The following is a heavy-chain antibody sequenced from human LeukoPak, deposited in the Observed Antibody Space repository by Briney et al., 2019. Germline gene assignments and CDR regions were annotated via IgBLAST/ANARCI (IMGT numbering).Heavy chain of an antibody. D-gene: IGHD4-17*01. J-gene: IGHJ4*02. CDR3: ARGSDYGDYYFDY. CDR2: IIPIFGTA. CDR1: GGTFSNSA. V-gene: IGHV1-69*13. Sequence: SVKVSCKASGGTFSNSAISWVRQAPGQGLEWMGGIIPIFGTANYAQKFQGRVTITADESTSTAYMELSSLRSDDTAVYYCARGSDYGDYYFDYWGQGTLVTVSS.